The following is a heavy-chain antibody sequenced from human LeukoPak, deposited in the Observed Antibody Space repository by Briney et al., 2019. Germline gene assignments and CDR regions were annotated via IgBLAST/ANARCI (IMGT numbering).Heavy chain of an antibody. CDR1: GFTFSSYS. D-gene: IGHD5-18*01. CDR3: AARGYIYGYGAFDI. V-gene: IGHV3-21*01. CDR2: ISSSSSYI. Sequence: GGSLRLSCAASGFTFSSYSMNWVRQAPGKGLEWVSSISSSSSYIYYADSVKGRFTISRDNAKNSLYLQMNSLRAEDTAVYYCAARGYIYGYGAFDIWGQRTTVAVSS. J-gene: IGHJ3*02.